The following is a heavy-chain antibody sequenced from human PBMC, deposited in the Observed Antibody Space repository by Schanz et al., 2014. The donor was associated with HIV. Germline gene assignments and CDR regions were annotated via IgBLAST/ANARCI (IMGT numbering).Heavy chain of an antibody. V-gene: IGHV3-30*03. CDR3: ARDALPSSVRGMISNWFDP. Sequence: VQLLESGGGFVQPGGSLRLSCAASGLTFNSFGIHWVRQAPGKGLEWVAVISYDAVNKFYADSVQGQFTISRDDSKNTVSLQMDDLRDEDTALYYCARDALPSSVRGMISNWFDPWGQGTLVTVSS. D-gene: IGHD3-10*01. CDR2: ISYDAVNK. J-gene: IGHJ5*02. CDR1: GLTFNSFG.